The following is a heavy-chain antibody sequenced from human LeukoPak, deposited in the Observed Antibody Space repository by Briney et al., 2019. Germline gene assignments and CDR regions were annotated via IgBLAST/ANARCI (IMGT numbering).Heavy chain of an antibody. V-gene: IGHV4-39*07. CDR3: ARGRRITMVRGLKYNWFDP. CDR1: GGSISSSSYY. D-gene: IGHD3-10*01. CDR2: INHSGST. J-gene: IGHJ5*02. Sequence: PSETLSLTCTVSGGSISSSSYYWGWIRQPPGKGLEWIGEINHSGSTNYNPSLKSRVTISVDTSKNQFSLKLSSVAAADTAVYYCARGRRITMVRGLKYNWFDPWGQGTLVTVSS.